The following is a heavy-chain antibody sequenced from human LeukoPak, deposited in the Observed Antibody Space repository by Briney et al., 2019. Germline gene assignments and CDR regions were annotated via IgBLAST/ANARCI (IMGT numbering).Heavy chain of an antibody. CDR2: IYYSGST. V-gene: IGHV4-30-4*08. Sequence: PSETLSLTCTVSGGSISRGDYYWSWIRQPPGKGLEWIGYIYYSGSTYYNPSLKSRVTISVDTSKNQFSLKLSSVTAADTAVYYCARWGRYCSSTSCPREWGQGTLVTVS. CDR1: GGSISRGDYY. CDR3: ARWGRYCSSTSCPRE. J-gene: IGHJ4*02. D-gene: IGHD2-2*01.